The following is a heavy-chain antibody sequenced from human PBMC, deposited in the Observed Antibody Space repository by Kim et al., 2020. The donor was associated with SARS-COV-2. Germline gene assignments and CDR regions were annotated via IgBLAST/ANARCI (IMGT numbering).Heavy chain of an antibody. CDR3: GRDRGSREPLLDY. J-gene: IGHJ4*02. D-gene: IGHD6-13*01. CDR1: GGSISHYY. Sequence: SETLSLTCTVSGGSISHYYWSWIRQPPGKGLEWIGYIYYSGSTNYNPSLKSRVTISVDTSKNQFSLKLNSVTAADTAVYYCGRDRGSREPLLDYWGQGTLVTVSS. CDR2: IYYSGST. V-gene: IGHV4-59*01.